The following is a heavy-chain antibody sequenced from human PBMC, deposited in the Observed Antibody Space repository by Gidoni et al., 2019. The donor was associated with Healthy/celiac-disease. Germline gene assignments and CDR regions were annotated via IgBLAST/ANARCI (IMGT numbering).Heavy chain of an antibody. J-gene: IGHJ6*02. CDR3: ARDLSGHSSTPGFYYYYGMDV. CDR1: GYTFTSYY. CDR2: INPSGGST. V-gene: IGHV1-46*01. D-gene: IGHD1-26*01. Sequence: QVQLVQSGAEVKKPGASVKVSCKASGYTFTSYYMHWVRQAPGQGLEWMGIINPSGGSTSYAQKFQCRVTMTRDTSTSTVYMELSSLRSEDTAVYYCARDLSGHSSTPGFYYYYGMDVWGQGTTVTVSS.